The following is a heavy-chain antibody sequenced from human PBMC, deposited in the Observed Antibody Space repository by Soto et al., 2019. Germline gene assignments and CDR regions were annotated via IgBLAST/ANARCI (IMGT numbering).Heavy chain of an antibody. CDR3: AKEGDGGMDV. J-gene: IGHJ6*02. V-gene: IGHV3-30*18. CDR1: GGSISSSN. D-gene: IGHD3-10*01. Sequence: QVQLQESGPGLVKPSGTLSLTCAVSGGSISSSNWWSWVRQAPGKGLEWVAVISYDGSNKYYADSVKGRFTISRDNSKNTLYLQMNSLRAEDTAVYYCAKEGDGGMDVWGQGTTVTVSS. CDR2: ISYDGSNK.